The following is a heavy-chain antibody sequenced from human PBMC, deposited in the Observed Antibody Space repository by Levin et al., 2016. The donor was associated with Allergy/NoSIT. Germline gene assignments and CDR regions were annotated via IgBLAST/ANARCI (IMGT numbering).Heavy chain of an antibody. CDR1: GFTFSYYG. D-gene: IGHD5-18*01. Sequence: GESLKISCAASGFTFSYYGIHWVRQAPGKGLEWVAFIRYDGSNKYYADSVKGRFTISRDNSKNTLYLQMNSLRAEDTAVYYCAKDPLLRGNTYGLSDYWGQGTLVTVSS. J-gene: IGHJ4*02. V-gene: IGHV3-30*02. CDR3: AKDPLLRGNTYGLSDY. CDR2: IRYDGSNK.